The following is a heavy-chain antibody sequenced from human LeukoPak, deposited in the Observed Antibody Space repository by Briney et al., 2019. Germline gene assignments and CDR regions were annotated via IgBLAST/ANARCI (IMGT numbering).Heavy chain of an antibody. CDR3: ARDGSSGRRFDY. Sequence: PGRSLRLSCAASGLTFSSYGMHWVRQAPGKGLEWVAVIWYDGSNKYYADSVKGRFTISRDNSKNTLYLQMNSLRAEDTAVYYCARDGSSGRRFDYWGQGTLVTVSS. CDR1: GLTFSSYG. D-gene: IGHD6-19*01. V-gene: IGHV3-33*01. CDR2: IWYDGSNK. J-gene: IGHJ4*02.